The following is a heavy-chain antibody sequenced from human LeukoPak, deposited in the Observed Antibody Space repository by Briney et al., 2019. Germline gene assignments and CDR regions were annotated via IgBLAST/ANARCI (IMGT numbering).Heavy chain of an antibody. CDR2: ISGSGGSK. CDR1: GFTFSRYA. V-gene: IGHV3-23*01. CDR3: AKDVRGGSFDY. J-gene: IGHJ4*02. D-gene: IGHD3-16*01. Sequence: GGSLRLSCAASGFTFSRYAMSWVRQAPGKGLEWVSAISGSGGSKTNSASVKRRITITRNNSTNTMYLQMNSLRAEDTAVYYCAKDVRGGSFDYWGQGTLVTVSS.